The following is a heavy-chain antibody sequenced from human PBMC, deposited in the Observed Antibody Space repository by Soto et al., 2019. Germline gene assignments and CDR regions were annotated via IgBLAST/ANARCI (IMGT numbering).Heavy chain of an antibody. CDR3: ATDIFDY. CDR1: GFNFSNYW. J-gene: IGHJ4*02. Sequence: AGSLRLSCVASGFNFSNYWMTWARQAPGKGLEWVANINQHGTEKFYVDSVEGRFSISRDNAYHSVYLQMNSLRAEDTAIYYCATDIFDYWGQGTSVPVSS. CDR2: INQHGTEK. V-gene: IGHV3-7*05.